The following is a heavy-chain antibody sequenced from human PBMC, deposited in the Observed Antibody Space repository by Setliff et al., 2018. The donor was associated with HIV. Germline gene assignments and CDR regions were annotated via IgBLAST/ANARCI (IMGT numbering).Heavy chain of an antibody. CDR2: IYHSGRT. D-gene: IGHD6-13*01. Sequence: SETLSLTCTVSGGSIRSSSTYYWGWIRQPPGEGLEWIGEIYHSGRTNYNPSLSGRLTISVDTSKNQVSLRLSSATAADTGVYYCARHRDPPGSSWIFYYFYMDLWGGGTTVTVSS. V-gene: IGHV4-39*01. CDR1: GGSIRSSSTYY. CDR3: ARHRDPPGSSWIFYYFYMDL. J-gene: IGHJ6*03.